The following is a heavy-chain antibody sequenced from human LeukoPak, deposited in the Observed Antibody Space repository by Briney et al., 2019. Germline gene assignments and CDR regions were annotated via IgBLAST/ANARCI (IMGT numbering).Heavy chain of an antibody. CDR2: ISSSGSTI. CDR1: GFTFSSYE. CDR3: ARDGVLLWFGEPASAFDI. J-gene: IGHJ3*02. Sequence: GGSLRLSRAASGFTFSSYEMNWVRQAPGKGLEWVSYISSSGSTIYYADSVKGRFTISRDNAKNSLYLQMNSLRAEDTAVYCCARDGVLLWFGEPASAFDIWGQGTMVTVSS. V-gene: IGHV3-48*03. D-gene: IGHD3-10*01.